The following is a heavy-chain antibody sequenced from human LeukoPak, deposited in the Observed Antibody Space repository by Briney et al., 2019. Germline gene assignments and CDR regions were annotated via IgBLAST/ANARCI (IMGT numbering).Heavy chain of an antibody. J-gene: IGHJ5*02. V-gene: IGHV1-69*13. CDR3: ARRITMVRGVRFDP. D-gene: IGHD3-10*01. CDR2: IIPIFGTA. CDR1: GGTFSSYA. Sequence: ASVRVSCKASGGTFSSYAISWVRQAPGQGLEWMGGIIPIFGTANYAQKFQGRVTITADESTSTAYMELSSLRSEDTAVYYCARRITMVRGVRFDPWGQGTLGIVSS.